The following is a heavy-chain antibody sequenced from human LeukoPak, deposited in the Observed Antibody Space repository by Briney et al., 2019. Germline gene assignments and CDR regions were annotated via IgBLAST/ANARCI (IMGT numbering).Heavy chain of an antibody. CDR3: ARAQEDYYDSSGYYIYYFDY. V-gene: IGHV3-11*01. CDR2: ISSSGSTI. Sequence: SGGSLRLSCAASGFTFSDYYMSWIRQAPGKGLEWVSYISSSGSTIYYADSVKGRFTISRDDAKNSLYLQMNSLRAADTAVYYCARAQEDYYDSSGYYIYYFDYWGQGTLVTVSS. J-gene: IGHJ4*02. D-gene: IGHD3-22*01. CDR1: GFTFSDYY.